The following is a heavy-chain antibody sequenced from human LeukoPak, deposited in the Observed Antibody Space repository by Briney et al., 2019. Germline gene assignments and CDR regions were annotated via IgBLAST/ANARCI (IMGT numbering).Heavy chain of an antibody. CDR1: GGSISSYY. V-gene: IGHV4-59*01. CDR2: IYYSGST. J-gene: IGHJ6*03. CDR3: ARAQQYYYYMDV. Sequence: PSGTLSLTCAVSGGSISSYYWSWIRQPPGKGLKWIGYIYYSGSTNYNPSLKSRVTISVDTSKNHFSLKLSSVTAADTAVYYCARAQQYYYYMDVWGKGTTVTVSS.